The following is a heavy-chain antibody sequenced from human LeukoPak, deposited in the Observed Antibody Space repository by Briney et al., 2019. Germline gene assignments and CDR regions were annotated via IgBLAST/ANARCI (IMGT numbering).Heavy chain of an antibody. J-gene: IGHJ5*02. CDR3: ARHVAKVYYGSDPKRPFDP. V-gene: IGHV4-39*01. CDR1: GGSISSSSYY. CDR2: IYHSGST. D-gene: IGHD3-10*01. Sequence: PSETLSLTCTVSGGSISSSSYYWGWIRQPPGKGLEWIGSIYHSGSTYYNPSLKSRVTISVDTSKNQFSLKLSSVTAADTAVYYCARHVAKVYYGSDPKRPFDPWGQGTLVTVSS.